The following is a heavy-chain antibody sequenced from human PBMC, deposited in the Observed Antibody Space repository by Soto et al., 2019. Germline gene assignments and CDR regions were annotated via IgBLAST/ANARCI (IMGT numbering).Heavy chain of an antibody. CDR1: GYTFSNYG. CDR2: ISPDGGRT. V-gene: IGHV1-46*01. Sequence: QVQLVQSGAEVKKPGASVTVSCKTSGYTFSNYGINWVRQAPGQGLEWMGIISPDGGRTSYAQKFQGRVTMTRDTSTSTVYMELSSLRSEDTAVYYCATRDPGHYWGQGTLVTVSS. CDR3: ATRDPGHY. J-gene: IGHJ4*02.